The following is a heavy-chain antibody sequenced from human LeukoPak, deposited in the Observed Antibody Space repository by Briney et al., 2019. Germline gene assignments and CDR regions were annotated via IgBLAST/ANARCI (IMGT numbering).Heavy chain of an antibody. CDR1: GSSVSTSG. CDR2: ISVDGESA. J-gene: IGHJ4*02. D-gene: IGHD6-19*01. Sequence: GGSLRLSCTVSGSSVSTSGMSWVRQAQGKGLQTISAISVDGESAYYADSVKGRFTISRDNSKNTLYLQMNSLRVEDTAVYYCAQGYSSGWYPHWGQGSLVSVSS. V-gene: IGHV3-23*01. CDR3: AQGYSSGWYPH.